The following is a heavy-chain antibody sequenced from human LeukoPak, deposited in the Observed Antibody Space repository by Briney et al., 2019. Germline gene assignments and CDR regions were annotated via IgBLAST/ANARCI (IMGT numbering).Heavy chain of an antibody. J-gene: IGHJ4*02. V-gene: IGHV3-30*02. CDR1: GFTFSSYG. D-gene: IGHD4-23*01. CDR2: IRYDGSNK. CDR3: VATVVDFDY. Sequence: GGSLRLSCAASGFTFSSYGMHWFRQAPGKGLEWVAFIRYDGSNKYYADSVKGRFTISRDNSKNTLYLQMNSLRAEDTAVYYVVATVVDFDYWGQGTLVTVSS.